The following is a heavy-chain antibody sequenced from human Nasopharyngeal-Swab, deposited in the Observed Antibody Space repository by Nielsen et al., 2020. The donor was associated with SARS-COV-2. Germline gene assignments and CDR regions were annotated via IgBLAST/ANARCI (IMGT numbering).Heavy chain of an antibody. J-gene: IGHJ4*02. Sequence: GESLKISCAASGFSFTDHYMDWVRQAPGKGLEWVAHIRNKGNGYSTFYAASVQGRFTVSRDDSSSSLYLQMNSLKSDDTALYYCLRDGMSGGRDYWGQGTLVTVSS. CDR1: GFSFTDHY. D-gene: IGHD3-10*01. V-gene: IGHV3-72*01. CDR2: IRNKGNGYST. CDR3: LRDGMSGGRDY.